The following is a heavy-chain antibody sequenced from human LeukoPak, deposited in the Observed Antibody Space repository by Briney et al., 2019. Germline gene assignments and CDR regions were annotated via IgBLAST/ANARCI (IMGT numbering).Heavy chain of an antibody. CDR1: GFTFSSYW. D-gene: IGHD6-19*01. V-gene: IGHV3-74*01. CDR2: INTDGSST. CDR3: ALFSGAVAGKYNWFDP. Sequence: GGSLRLSCAASGFTFSSYWMHWVRQAPGKGLVWVSRINTDGSSTSYADSVKGRFTISRDNAKNTLYLQMNSLRAEDTAVYYCALFSGAVAGKYNWFDPWGQGTLGTASS. J-gene: IGHJ5*02.